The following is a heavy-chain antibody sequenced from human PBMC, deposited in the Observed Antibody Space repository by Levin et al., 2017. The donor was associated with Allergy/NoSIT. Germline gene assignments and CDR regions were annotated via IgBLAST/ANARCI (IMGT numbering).Heavy chain of an antibody. CDR3: ARDLWELGYYYGMDV. CDR1: GFTVSSNY. J-gene: IGHJ6*02. CDR2: IYSGGST. Sequence: GGSLRLSCAASGFTVSSNYMSWVRQAPGKGLEWVSVIYSGGSTYYADSVKGRFTISRDNSKNTLYLQMNSLRAEDTAVYYCARDLWELGYYYGMDVWGQGTTVTVSS. D-gene: IGHD1-26*01. V-gene: IGHV3-53*01.